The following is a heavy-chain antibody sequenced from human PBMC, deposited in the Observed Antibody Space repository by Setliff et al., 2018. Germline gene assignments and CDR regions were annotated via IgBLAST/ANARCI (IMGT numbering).Heavy chain of an antibody. CDR1: GASITNINYY. CDR3: ARLPNYVWGSPVDY. CDR2: IFYSGRT. V-gene: IGHV4-39*01. Sequence: PETLSLTCTVSGASITNINYYWGLIRQPPGKGLEWIGSIFYSGRTSYNPSLKSRVTISVDTSKNQFSLTLSSVTAADTAVYYCARLPNYVWGSPVDYWGQGTLVTVSS. D-gene: IGHD3-16*01. J-gene: IGHJ4*02.